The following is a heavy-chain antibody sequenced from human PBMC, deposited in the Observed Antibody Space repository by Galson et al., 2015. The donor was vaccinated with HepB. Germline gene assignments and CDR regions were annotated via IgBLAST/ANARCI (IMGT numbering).Heavy chain of an antibody. V-gene: IGHV3-72*01. J-gene: IGHJ4*02. CDR2: IKNKAQSYRI. CDR3: ARDNGHHSIDL. Sequence: SLRLSCAASGFTFSDSYMDWFRQAPGNGLEWVARIKNKAQSYRIKYAASVKGRSIISRDDSKSSLHLQMNNLQTEDTAIYYCARDNGHHSIDLWGQGTPVTVSS. CDR1: GFTFSDSY. D-gene: IGHD2-8*01.